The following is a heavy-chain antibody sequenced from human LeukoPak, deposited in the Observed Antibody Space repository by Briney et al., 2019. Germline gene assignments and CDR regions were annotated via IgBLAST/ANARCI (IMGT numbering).Heavy chain of an antibody. CDR1: GFIFSNYE. CDR2: ISSTGSDI. J-gene: IGHJ4*02. D-gene: IGHD1-26*01. V-gene: IGHV3-48*03. CDR3: ARDLPTGTYRAYFDN. Sequence: PVGSLRLSCAGSGFIFSNYEMNWVRQAPGKGLEWVSCISSTGSDIYYADSVKGRFTITRDNAENSLYLHMNSLRAEDTAVYYCARDLPTGTYRAYFDNWGQGTLVTVSS.